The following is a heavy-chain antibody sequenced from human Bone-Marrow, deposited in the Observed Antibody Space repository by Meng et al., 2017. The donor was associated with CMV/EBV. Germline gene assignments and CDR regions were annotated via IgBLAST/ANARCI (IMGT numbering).Heavy chain of an antibody. J-gene: IGHJ6*02. CDR1: GFTFSSYW. CDR2: IKQDGSEK. CDR3: ARDKRVVAFTSYYYGMDV. V-gene: IGHV3-7*01. Sequence: GESLKISCAASGFTFSSYWMSWVRQAPGKGLEWVANIKQDGSEKYYVDSVKGRFPISRDNAKNSLYLQMNRLRAEDTAVYYCARDKRVVAFTSYYYGMDVWGQGTTVTVSS. D-gene: IGHD2-15*01.